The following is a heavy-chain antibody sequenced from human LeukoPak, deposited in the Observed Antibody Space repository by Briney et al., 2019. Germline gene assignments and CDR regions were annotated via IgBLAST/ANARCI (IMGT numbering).Heavy chain of an antibody. CDR2: IYYSGST. CDR3: ARPDTAMVNGGYYYYGMDV. J-gene: IGHJ6*02. V-gene: IGHV4-39*01. Sequence: SETLSLTCTVSGGSISSSSYYWGWTRQPPGKGLEWIGSIYYSGSTYYNPSLKSRVTISVDTSKNQFSLKLSSVTAADTAVYYCARPDTAMVNGGYYYYGMDVWGQGTTVTVSS. D-gene: IGHD5-18*01. CDR1: GGSISSSSYY.